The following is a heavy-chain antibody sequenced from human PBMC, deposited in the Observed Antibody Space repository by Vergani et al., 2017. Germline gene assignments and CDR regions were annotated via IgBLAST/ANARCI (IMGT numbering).Heavy chain of an antibody. J-gene: IGHJ4*02. D-gene: IGHD5-18*01. CDR2: INHSGRT. CDR3: ARHRKQLWAYYFDY. V-gene: IGHV4-34*01. CDR1: GGSFSGYY. Sequence: QVQLQQWGAGLLKPSETLSLTCAVYGGSFSGYYWSWIRQPPGKGLEWIGEINHSGRTNYNPSLKSRVTISVDTSKNQFSLKLSSVTAADTAVYYCARHRKQLWAYYFDYWGQGTLVTVSS.